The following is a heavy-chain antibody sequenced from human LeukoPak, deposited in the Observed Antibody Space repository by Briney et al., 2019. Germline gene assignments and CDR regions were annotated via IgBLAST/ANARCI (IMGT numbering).Heavy chain of an antibody. Sequence: PSQTLSLTRAVYRGSFRGYYWSWIRQPPGKGVEWIGEINHSGSTNYKPSLKSRVTISVDTPKNQLSLKLSSVTAADTAVYYCARGRSYALRYFDWLHYFDYWGQGTLVTVSS. V-gene: IGHV4-34*01. CDR3: ARGRSYALRYFDWLHYFDY. J-gene: IGHJ4*02. CDR2: INHSGST. CDR1: RGSFRGYY. D-gene: IGHD3-9*01.